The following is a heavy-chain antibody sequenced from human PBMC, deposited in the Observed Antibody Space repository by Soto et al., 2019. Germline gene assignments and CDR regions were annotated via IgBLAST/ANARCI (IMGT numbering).Heavy chain of an antibody. D-gene: IGHD3-9*01. CDR2: ISTYNGNT. CDR3: ARGGRYDILTGSLYGMDV. CDR1: GYTFTSYG. V-gene: IGHV1-18*01. J-gene: IGHJ6*02. Sequence: QVQLVQSGAAVKKPGASVKVSCKASGYTFTSYGSSWVRQAPGQGLEWMGWISTYNGNTNYAQKLQGRVTMTTDTSKSTAYMELRSLRSDATAVYYCARGGRYDILTGSLYGMDVWGQGTTVTVSS.